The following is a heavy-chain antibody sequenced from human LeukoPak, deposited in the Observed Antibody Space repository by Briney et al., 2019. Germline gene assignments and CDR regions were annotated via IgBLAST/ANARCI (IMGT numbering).Heavy chain of an antibody. CDR1: GYTFTSYG. J-gene: IGHJ6*03. CDR2: ISAYNGNT. D-gene: IGHD1-26*01. CDR3: ARVNRIVGATTFAYYYYYMDV. Sequence: ASVTVSCKASGYTFTSYGISWVRQAPGQGLEWMGGISAYNGNTNYAQNLQGRVTITTDTSTSTAYMELRSLRSDDTAVYYCARVNRIVGATTFAYYYYYMDVWGKGTTVTISS. V-gene: IGHV1-18*01.